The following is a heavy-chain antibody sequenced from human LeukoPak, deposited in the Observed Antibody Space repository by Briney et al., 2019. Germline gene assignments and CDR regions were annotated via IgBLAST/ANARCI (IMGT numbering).Heavy chain of an antibody. V-gene: IGHV3-66*02. J-gene: IGHJ4*02. D-gene: IGHD3-3*01. CDR3: ARDLVDFWSGYYIDY. CDR2: IYSGGST. CDR1: GFTFGDYA. Sequence: GGSLRLSCTASGFTFGDYAMSWFRQAPGKGLEWVSVIYSGGSTYYADSVKGRFTISRDNSKNTLYLQMNSLRAEDTAVYYCARDLVDFWSGYYIDYWGQGTLVTVSS.